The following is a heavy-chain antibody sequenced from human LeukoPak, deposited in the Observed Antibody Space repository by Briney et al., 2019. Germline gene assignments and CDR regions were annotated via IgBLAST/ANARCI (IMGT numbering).Heavy chain of an antibody. CDR1: GYTFTSYG. CDR2: ISAYNGNT. D-gene: IGHD5-12*01. J-gene: IGHJ6*02. CDR3: ARDRGGYLDYYYYGMDV. V-gene: IGHV1-18*01. Sequence: ASVKVSCKASGYTFTSYGISWVRQAPGQGLEWMGWISAYNGNTNYAQKLQGRVTMTTDTSTSTAYMELRSLRSDDTAVYYCARDRGGYLDYYYYGMDVWGQGTTVTVSS.